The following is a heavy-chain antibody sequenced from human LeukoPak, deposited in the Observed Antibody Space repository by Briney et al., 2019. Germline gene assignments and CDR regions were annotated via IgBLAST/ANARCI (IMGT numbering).Heavy chain of an antibody. Sequence: PGGSLRLSCAASGFTFSSYAMSWVRQAPGKGLEWVSAISGSGGSTYYADSVKGRFTISRDNSKNTLYLQMNSLRVEDTAVYYCARDPSPRTSYYYYYMDVRGKGTTVTVSS. CDR2: ISGSGGST. CDR1: GFTFSSYA. V-gene: IGHV3-23*01. CDR3: ARDPSPRTSYYYYYMDV. J-gene: IGHJ6*03. D-gene: IGHD2-2*01.